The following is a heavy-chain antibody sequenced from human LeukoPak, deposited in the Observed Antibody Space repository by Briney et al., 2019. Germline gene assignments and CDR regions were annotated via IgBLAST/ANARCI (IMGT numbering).Heavy chain of an antibody. CDR1: GFTFSRYG. Sequence: GGSLRLSCAASGFTFSRYGMHWVRQAPGRGLEWVAFIRYDEVKIYYADSVKGRFTISRDNAKNSLYLQMNSLRAEDTAVYYCARVLRAVASFWYFDYWGQGTLVTVSS. D-gene: IGHD6-19*01. J-gene: IGHJ4*02. V-gene: IGHV3-30*12. CDR3: ARVLRAVASFWYFDY. CDR2: IRYDEVKI.